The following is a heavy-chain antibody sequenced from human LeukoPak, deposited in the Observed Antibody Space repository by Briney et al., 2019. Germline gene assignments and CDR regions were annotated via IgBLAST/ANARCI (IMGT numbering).Heavy chain of an antibody. D-gene: IGHD4-23*01. CDR1: GFTFSSYA. Sequence: GGSLRLSCAASGFTFSSYAMSWVRQAPGKGLEWVSAISGSGGSTYYADSVKGRFTISRDNSKNTLYLQMNSLRAEDSAVYFCVKRSDYGGNWNYLDYWGQGTPVTVSS. J-gene: IGHJ4*02. V-gene: IGHV3-23*01. CDR2: ISGSGGST. CDR3: VKRSDYGGNWNYLDY.